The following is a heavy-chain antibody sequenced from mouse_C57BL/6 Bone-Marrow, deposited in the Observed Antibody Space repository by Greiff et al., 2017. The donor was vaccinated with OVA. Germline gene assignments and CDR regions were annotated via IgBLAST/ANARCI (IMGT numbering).Heavy chain of an antibody. CDR1: GYTFTNYW. V-gene: IGHV1-63*01. CDR3: ARTIDYYGSLDY. Sequence: QVQLQQSGAELVRPGTSVKMSCKASGYTFTNYWIGWAKQRPGHGLEWIGDIYPGGGYTNYNEKFKGKATLTADKSSSTAYKQFSSLTSEDSAIYYCARTIDYYGSLDYWGQGTTLTVSS. J-gene: IGHJ2*01. CDR2: IYPGGGYT. D-gene: IGHD1-1*01.